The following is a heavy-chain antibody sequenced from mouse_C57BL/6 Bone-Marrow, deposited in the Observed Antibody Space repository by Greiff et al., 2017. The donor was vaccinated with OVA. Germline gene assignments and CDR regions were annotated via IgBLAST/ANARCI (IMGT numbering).Heavy chain of an antibody. V-gene: IGHV2-2*01. CDR3: AIITTVVADWYFDV. CDR2: IWSGGST. Sequence: VHLVESGPGLVQPSQSLSITCTVSGFSLTSYGVHWVRQSPGKGLEWLGVIWSGGSTDYNAAFISRLSISKDNSKSQVFFKMNSLQADDTAIYYCAIITTVVADWYFDVWGTGTTVTVSS. D-gene: IGHD1-1*01. J-gene: IGHJ1*03. CDR1: GFSLTSYG.